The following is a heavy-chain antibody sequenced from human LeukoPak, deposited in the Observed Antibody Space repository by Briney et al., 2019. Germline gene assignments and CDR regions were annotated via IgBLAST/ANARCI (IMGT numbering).Heavy chain of an antibody. V-gene: IGHV4-34*01. CDR1: GGSFSGYY. D-gene: IGHD3-3*01. J-gene: IGHJ4*02. Sequence: SETLSLTCAVYGGSFSGYYWSWIRQPPGKGLEWIGEINHSGSTNYNPSLKSRVTISVDTSKNQFSLKLSSVTAADTAVYYCARAGFLEWLLNLDYWGQGTLVTVSS. CDR2: INHSGST. CDR3: ARAGFLEWLLNLDY.